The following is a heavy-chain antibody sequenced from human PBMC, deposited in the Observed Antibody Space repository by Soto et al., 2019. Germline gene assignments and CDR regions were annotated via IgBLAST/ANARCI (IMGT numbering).Heavy chain of an antibody. V-gene: IGHV3-48*03. CDR3: ASEALCGADCYFFEY. CDR2: INYSGSNI. D-gene: IGHD2-21*02. CDR1: GFTFRNSE. Sequence: GGSLRLSCAGSGFTFRNSEMFWVRQATGKGLEWVSKINYSGSNIYYSKSVKGRFTISRDNAKNSLYLQMNSLTDEDTAIYFCASEALCGADCYFFEYWGPGTLVTVSS. J-gene: IGHJ4*02.